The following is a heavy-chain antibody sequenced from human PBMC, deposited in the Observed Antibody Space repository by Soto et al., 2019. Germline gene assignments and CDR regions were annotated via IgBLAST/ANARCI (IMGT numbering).Heavy chain of an antibody. CDR2: MSYDGSNE. V-gene: IGHV3-30*18. D-gene: IGHD1-26*01. Sequence: ESGGGVVQPGRSLRLSCAASGFTFSHYAMHWVRQAPGKGLECVALMSYDGSNEYYADSVKGRFTISRDNSKNTLYLQMNSMRAEDTAVYYCAKDGSHNFDYWGQGTLVTVSS. J-gene: IGHJ4*02. CDR3: AKDGSHNFDY. CDR1: GFTFSHYA.